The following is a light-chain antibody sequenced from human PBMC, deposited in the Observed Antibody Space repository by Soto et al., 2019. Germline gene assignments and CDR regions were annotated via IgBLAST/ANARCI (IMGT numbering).Light chain of an antibody. CDR2: DTS. CDR3: QQRSNWPWT. V-gene: IGKV3-11*01. J-gene: IGKJ4*01. Sequence: EIALTQSPATLSLSPGERATLSCRASQSVSSYLSWYQQKPGQAPRLLIYDTSNRATGITARFSGSGSGTDFTLTISSLEPEDFAVYYCQQRSNWPWTFGGGTKVEIK. CDR1: QSVSSY.